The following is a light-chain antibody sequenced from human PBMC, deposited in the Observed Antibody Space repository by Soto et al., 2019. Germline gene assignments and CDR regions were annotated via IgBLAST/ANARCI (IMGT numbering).Light chain of an antibody. Sequence: DIQMTQSLSSLSASVGDRVTITCRASQSISSYLNWYQQKPGKAPKLLIYAASSLQSGVPSRFSGSGSGTDFTLTISSLQPEDFATYYCQQSYSTLVTFGQGTKVEIK. CDR3: QQSYSTLVT. CDR1: QSISSY. CDR2: AAS. J-gene: IGKJ1*01. V-gene: IGKV1-39*01.